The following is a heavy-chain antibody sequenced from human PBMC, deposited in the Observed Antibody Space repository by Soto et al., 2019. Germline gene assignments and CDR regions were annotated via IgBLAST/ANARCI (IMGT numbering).Heavy chain of an antibody. CDR2: IDPSDSYT. J-gene: IGHJ6*02. CDR3: ARHVDYYYYYGMDV. CDR1: GYSFTSYW. Sequence: ESLKISCKGSGYSFTSYWISWVRQMPGKGLEWMGRIDPSDSYTNYSPSFQGHVTISADKSISTAYLQWSSLKAADTAMYYCARHVDYYYYYGMDVWGQGTTVTVSS. D-gene: IGHD3-10*02. V-gene: IGHV5-10-1*01.